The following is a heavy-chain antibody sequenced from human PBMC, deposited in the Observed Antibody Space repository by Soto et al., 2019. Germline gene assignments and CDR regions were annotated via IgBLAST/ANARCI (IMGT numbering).Heavy chain of an antibody. CDR1: GFTFSSYG. Sequence: QVQLVESGGGVVQPGRSLRLSCAASGFTFSSYGMHWVRQAPGKGLEWVAVISYDGSNKYYADSVKGRFTISRDNSKNPLYLQMNSLRAEDTAVYYCAKDRIAVANGYGMDVWGQGTTVTVSS. J-gene: IGHJ6*02. CDR2: ISYDGSNK. CDR3: AKDRIAVANGYGMDV. V-gene: IGHV3-30*18. D-gene: IGHD6-19*01.